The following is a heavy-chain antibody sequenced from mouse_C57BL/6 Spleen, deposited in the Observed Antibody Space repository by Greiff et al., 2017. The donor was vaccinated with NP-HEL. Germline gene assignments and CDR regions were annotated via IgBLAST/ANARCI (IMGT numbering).Heavy chain of an antibody. V-gene: IGHV1-69*01. Sequence: VQLQQSGAELVMPGASVKLSCKASGYTFTSYWMHWVKQRPGQGLEWIGEIDPSDSYTNYNPTFKGKSTLTVDKSSSTAYKHRSILTSEDAAVYYCARVEFDYWGQGTTLTVSS. CDR1: GYTFTSYW. D-gene: IGHD1-1*02. J-gene: IGHJ2*01. CDR2: IDPSDSYT. CDR3: ARVEFDY.